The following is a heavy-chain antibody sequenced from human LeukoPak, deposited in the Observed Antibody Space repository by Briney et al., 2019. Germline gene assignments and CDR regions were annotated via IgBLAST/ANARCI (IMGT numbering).Heavy chain of an antibody. V-gene: IGHV3-23*01. CDR1: GFTFSSYA. D-gene: IGHD2-21*02. J-gene: IGHJ3*02. Sequence: PGGSLRLSCAASGFTFSSYAMSWVRQAPGKGLEWVSAISGSGGSTYYADSVKGRFTISRDNSKNTLYLQMNGLRAEDTAVYYCARVTAMRGLMVTYFDIWGQGTMVTVSS. CDR3: ARVTAMRGLMVTYFDI. CDR2: ISGSGGST.